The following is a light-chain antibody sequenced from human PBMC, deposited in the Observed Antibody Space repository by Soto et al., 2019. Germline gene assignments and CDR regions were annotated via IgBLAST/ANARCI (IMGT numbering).Light chain of an antibody. V-gene: IGKV3-11*01. CDR2: DAS. CDR1: QSVSSY. J-gene: IGKJ4*01. CDR3: QQRINWLT. Sequence: EIVLTQSPATLSLSPGERATLSCRASQSVSSYLSWYQQKPGQAPRLLIYDASNRATGIPARLSGSGSGTDFTLTISSREPEDFAVYYCQQRINWLTFGGGTKVEIK.